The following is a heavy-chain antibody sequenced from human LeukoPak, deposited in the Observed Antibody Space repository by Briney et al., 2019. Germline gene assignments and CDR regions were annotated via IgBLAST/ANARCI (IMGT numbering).Heavy chain of an antibody. D-gene: IGHD3-22*01. Sequence: PGGSLRLSCAASGFTFTNYGMHWVRQAPGKGLEWVAFIRYDGSNKYYADSVKGRFTISRDNSKNTLYLQMNSLRAEDTAVYYCAKAITMIVVHNYWGQGTLVTVSS. V-gene: IGHV3-30*02. CDR2: IRYDGSNK. J-gene: IGHJ4*02. CDR1: GFTFTNYG. CDR3: AKAITMIVVHNY.